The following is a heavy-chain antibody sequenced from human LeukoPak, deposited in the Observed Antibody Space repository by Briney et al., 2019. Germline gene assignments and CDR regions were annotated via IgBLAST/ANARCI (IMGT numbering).Heavy chain of an antibody. Sequence: PSETLSLTCTVSGGSISSGGYYWSWIRQPPGKGLEWIGYIYHSGSTYYNPSLKSRVTISVDRSKNQFSLKLSSVTAADTAVYYCARRARLAMGGWFDSWGQGTLVTVSS. J-gene: IGHJ5*01. CDR1: GGSISSGGYY. CDR3: ARRARLAMGGWFDS. V-gene: IGHV4-30-2*01. D-gene: IGHD6-6*01. CDR2: IYHSGST.